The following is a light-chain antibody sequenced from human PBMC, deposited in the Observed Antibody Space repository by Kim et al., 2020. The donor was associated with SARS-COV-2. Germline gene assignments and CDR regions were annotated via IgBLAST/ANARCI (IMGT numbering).Light chain of an antibody. Sequence: GTSITISCTGTSNDVRGFNYVSWYQQHPGKAPKLMIYGVSKRPSGVSNRLSGSKSGNTASLTISGLRAEDEADYYCISYTSRITWVFGGGTKVTVL. CDR1: SNDVRGFNY. CDR2: GVS. V-gene: IGLV2-14*03. J-gene: IGLJ3*02. CDR3: ISYTSRITWV.